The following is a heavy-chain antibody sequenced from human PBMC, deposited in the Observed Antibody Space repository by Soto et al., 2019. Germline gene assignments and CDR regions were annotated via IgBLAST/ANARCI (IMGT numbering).Heavy chain of an antibody. CDR1: GFTFSDYY. V-gene: IGHV3-11*01. CDR3: ASPYYYDSSGYDAFDI. D-gene: IGHD3-22*01. J-gene: IGHJ3*02. CDR2: ISSSGSTI. Sequence: PGGSLRLSCAASGFTFSDYYMSWIRQAPGKGLEWVSYISSSGSTIYYADSVKGRFTISRDNAKNSLYLQMNSLRAEDTAVYYCASPYYYDSSGYDAFDIWGQGTMVTVSS.